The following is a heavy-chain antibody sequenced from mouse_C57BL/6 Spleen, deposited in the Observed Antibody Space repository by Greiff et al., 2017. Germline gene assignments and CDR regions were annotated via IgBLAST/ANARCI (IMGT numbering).Heavy chain of an antibody. CDR3: ARSRSSGYPAWFAY. J-gene: IGHJ3*01. CDR2: INPGSGGT. Sequence: QVQLKESGAELVRTGTSVKVSCKASGYAFTNYLIEWVKQRPGQGLEWIGVINPGSGGTNYNEKFKGKATLTADKSSSTAYMQLSSLTSEDSAVYFCARSRSSGYPAWFAYWGQGTLVTVSA. D-gene: IGHD3-2*02. CDR1: GYAFTNYL. V-gene: IGHV1-54*01.